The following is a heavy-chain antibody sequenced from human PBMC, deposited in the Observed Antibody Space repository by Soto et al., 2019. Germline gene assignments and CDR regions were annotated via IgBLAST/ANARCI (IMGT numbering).Heavy chain of an antibody. J-gene: IGHJ4*02. Sequence: QVQLVESGGGVVQPGRSLRLSCAASGFTFSSYAMNWVRQAPGKGLEWVAVILYDGSNKYYADSVKGRFTIPRDNAKNTLDLQMNSLKAEVTAAYYCAGDGYRNGRSWYFDSRGQGILVTVSS. CDR2: ILYDGSNK. V-gene: IGHV3-30-3*01. CDR3: AGDGYRNGRSWYFDS. CDR1: GFTFSSYA. D-gene: IGHD2-8*01.